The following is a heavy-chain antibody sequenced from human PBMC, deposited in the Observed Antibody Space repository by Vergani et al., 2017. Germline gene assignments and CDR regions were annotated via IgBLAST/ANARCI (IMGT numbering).Heavy chain of an antibody. J-gene: IGHJ4*02. D-gene: IGHD3-3*01. CDR2: IKSDGSIT. CDR1: GFSFNSYW. V-gene: IGHV3-74*03. Sequence: DVHLAESGGGFFQPGGSLRLSCSASGFSFNSYWMHWVRQVPGKGLLWVSRIKSDGSITAYADSVKGRFTISRDNAQNTLYLQMNSLRVEDTGVYFCGKDHNESYTTYYSFWSGPEFDSRAQGTLVTVAA. CDR3: GKDHNESYTTYYSFWSGPEFDS.